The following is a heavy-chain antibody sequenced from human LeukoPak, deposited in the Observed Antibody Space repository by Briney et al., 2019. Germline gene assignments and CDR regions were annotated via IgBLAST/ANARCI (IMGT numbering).Heavy chain of an antibody. J-gene: IGHJ4*02. Sequence: GASVKVSCKASGGTFSSYAIRWVRQAPGQGLEWMGGIIPMFGTADYAQKLQGRVTITADKSTSTAYMELSSLRSEDTAVYYCARDAYNWNYSRYFDYWGQGTLVTVSS. CDR3: ARDAYNWNYSRYFDY. V-gene: IGHV1-69*06. D-gene: IGHD1-7*01. CDR1: GGTFSSYA. CDR2: IIPMFGTA.